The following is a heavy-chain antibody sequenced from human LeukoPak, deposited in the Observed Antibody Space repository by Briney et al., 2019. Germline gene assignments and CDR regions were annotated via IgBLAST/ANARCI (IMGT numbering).Heavy chain of an antibody. Sequence: PSESLSLTCTVSGYSISNTYYWGWIRQPPGKGLESIGSIYYSGSTYYNPSLKSRVTISVDTSKNQFSLKLSSVTAADTAVYYCARLPYSSYGLLFDYWGQGTLVTASS. CDR1: GYSISNTYY. CDR2: IYYSGST. V-gene: IGHV4-38-2*02. CDR3: ARLPYSSYGLLFDY. D-gene: IGHD5-18*01. J-gene: IGHJ4*02.